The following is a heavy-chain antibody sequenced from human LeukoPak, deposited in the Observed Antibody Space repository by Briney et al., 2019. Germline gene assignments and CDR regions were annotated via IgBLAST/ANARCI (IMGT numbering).Heavy chain of an antibody. D-gene: IGHD1-14*01. Sequence: GGSLRLCCAASGFTFSSYGMHWVRQAPGKGLEWVAVIWYDGSNKYYADSVKGRFTISRDNSKNTLYLQMNSLRAEDTAVYYCASSGYRSLQFDYWGQGTLVTVSS. CDR2: IWYDGSNK. J-gene: IGHJ4*02. V-gene: IGHV3-33*01. CDR1: GFTFSSYG. CDR3: ASSGYRSLQFDY.